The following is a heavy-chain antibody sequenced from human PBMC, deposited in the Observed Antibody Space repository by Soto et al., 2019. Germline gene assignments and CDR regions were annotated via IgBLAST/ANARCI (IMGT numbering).Heavy chain of an antibody. CDR2: ISAYNGNT. D-gene: IGHD4-17*01. V-gene: IGHV1-18*01. Sequence: ASVKVSCRASGYTFTSYGISWVRQAPGQGLEWMGWISAYNGNTNYAQKLQGRVTMTTDTSTSTAYMELRSLRSDDTAVYYCASGATVVTRRYYYYYGMDVWGQGTTVTVSS. J-gene: IGHJ6*02. CDR1: GYTFTSYG. CDR3: ASGATVVTRRYYYYYGMDV.